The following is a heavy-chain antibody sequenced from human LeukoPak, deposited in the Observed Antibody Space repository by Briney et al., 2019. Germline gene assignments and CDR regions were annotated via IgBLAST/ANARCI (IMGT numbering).Heavy chain of an antibody. Sequence: ASVKVSSKASGGTFSSYAISWVRQAPGQGLEWMGGIIPIFGTANYAQKFQGRVTITTDESTSTAYMELSSLRSEDTAVYYCARSGYCSGGSCYGVSDYYYYYGMDVWGQGTTVTVSS. CDR3: ARSGYCSGGSCYGVSDYYYYYGMDV. V-gene: IGHV1-69*05. D-gene: IGHD2-15*01. CDR1: GGTFSSYA. J-gene: IGHJ6*02. CDR2: IIPIFGTA.